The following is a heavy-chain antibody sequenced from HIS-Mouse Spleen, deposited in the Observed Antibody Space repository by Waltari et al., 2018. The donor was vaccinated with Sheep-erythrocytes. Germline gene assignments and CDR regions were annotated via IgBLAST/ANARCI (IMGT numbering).Heavy chain of an antibody. CDR3: ARDSNWNYAFDI. CDR1: GFTVSSNY. CDR2: IYSGGST. V-gene: IGHV3-66*01. Sequence: EVQLVESGGGLVQPGGSLRLSCAASGFTVSSNYLSWVRQAPGKGLEWVSVIYSGGSTYYADSVKGRFTISRDNSKNTLYLQMNSLRAEDTAVYYCARDSNWNYAFDIWGQGTMVTVSS. D-gene: IGHD1-7*01. J-gene: IGHJ3*02.